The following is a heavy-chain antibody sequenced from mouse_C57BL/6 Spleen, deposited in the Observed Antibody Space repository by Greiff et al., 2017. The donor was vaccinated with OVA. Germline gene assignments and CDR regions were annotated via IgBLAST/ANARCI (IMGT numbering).Heavy chain of an antibody. D-gene: IGHD1-1*01. V-gene: IGHV1-61*01. CDR2: IYPSDSET. CDR3: ARALITTVAREMDY. J-gene: IGHJ4*01. Sequence: QVQLQQSGAELVRPGSSVKLSCKASGYTFTSYWMDWVKQRPGQGLEWIGNIYPSDSETHYNQKFKDKATLTVDKSSSTAYMQLSSLTSEDSAVYYWARALITTVAREMDYWGQGTSVTVSS. CDR1: GYTFTSYW.